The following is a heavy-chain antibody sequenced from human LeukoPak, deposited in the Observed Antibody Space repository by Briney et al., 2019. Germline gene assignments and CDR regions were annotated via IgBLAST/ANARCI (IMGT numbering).Heavy chain of an antibody. D-gene: IGHD3-3*01. V-gene: IGHV3-11*04. J-gene: IGHJ4*02. CDR2: IDGGGTIT. CDR1: GFTFSDYY. CDR3: ARDRGYGSGYYFDN. Sequence: GGSLRLSCAASGFTFSDYYMSWIRQVPGKGLEWLSYIDGGGTITYYAAFEGGRFTISRDNAKNSVYLQMDSLRAEDTAVYYCARDRGYGSGYYFDNWGQGTLVTVSS.